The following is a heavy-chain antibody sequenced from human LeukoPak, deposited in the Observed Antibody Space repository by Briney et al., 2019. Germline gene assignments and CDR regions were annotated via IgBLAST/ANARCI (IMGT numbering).Heavy chain of an antibody. CDR3: ARGRRYSSGWYYPGDAFDI. CDR1: GGSVSSGSYY. V-gene: IGHV4-61*01. CDR2: IYYSGST. Sequence: PSETLSLTCTVSGGSVSSGSYYWSWIRQPPGKGLEWIGYIYYSGSTNYNPSLKSRVTISVDTSKNQFSLKLSSVTAADTAVYYCARGRRYSSGWYYPGDAFDIWGQGTMVTVSS. D-gene: IGHD6-19*01. J-gene: IGHJ3*02.